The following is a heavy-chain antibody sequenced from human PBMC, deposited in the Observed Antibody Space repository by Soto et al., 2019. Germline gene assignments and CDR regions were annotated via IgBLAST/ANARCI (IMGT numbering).Heavy chain of an antibody. D-gene: IGHD2-2*01. V-gene: IGHV1-24*01. CDR1: GHTLTEFS. CDR2: FDPEGGEA. CDR3: ARDTSHYFDH. Sequence: ASVKVSCKISGHTLTEFSIHWVRQAPGKGLEWMGGFDPEGGEAIYAQKWHGRVTVTEDTVTDTAYMELSGLKSDDSAMYFCARDTSHYFDHWGQGILVTVSS. J-gene: IGHJ4*02.